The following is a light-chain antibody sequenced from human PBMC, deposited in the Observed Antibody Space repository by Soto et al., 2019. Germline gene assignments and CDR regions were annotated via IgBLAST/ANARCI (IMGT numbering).Light chain of an antibody. J-gene: IGKJ4*01. V-gene: IGKV1-33*01. CDR3: QQHDSLPLT. CDR1: QDISYY. CDR2: DAS. Sequence: DLQMTQSPSSLSASVGDRVTITCQASQDISYYLNWYQQKAGKATKLLIFDASNLDTGVPSRFSGSGSGTDFTLTVSSLQAEDIATYYCQQHDSLPLTFGGGTKVEIK.